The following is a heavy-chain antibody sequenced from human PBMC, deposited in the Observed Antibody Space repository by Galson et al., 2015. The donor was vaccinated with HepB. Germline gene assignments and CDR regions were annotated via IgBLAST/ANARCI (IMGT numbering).Heavy chain of an antibody. Sequence: SLRLSCAASGFTFRYTWMYWVRQAPGKGLEWVGRIKSKTDDGTTDYAAPVKGRFTISRDDSRNTVHLQMNSLKIEDTAVYYCTTTYVWGSYRSGFCLDHWGQGTLVTVSS. V-gene: IGHV3-15*01. CDR3: TTTYVWGSYRSGFCLDH. CDR1: GFTFRYTW. J-gene: IGHJ4*02. D-gene: IGHD3-16*02. CDR2: IKSKTDDGTT.